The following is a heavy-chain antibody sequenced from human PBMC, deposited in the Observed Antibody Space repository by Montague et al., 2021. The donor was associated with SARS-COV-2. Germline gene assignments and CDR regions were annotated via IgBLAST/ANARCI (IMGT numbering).Heavy chain of an antibody. CDR2: ISSSGATI. CDR3: ATNKYCTLHDCLHGRHYFDH. D-gene: IGHD2-8*01. V-gene: IGHV3-48*03. Sequence: SLRLSCAASGFDFFNFDMAWVRQAPGRGLEWISDISSSGATILYADSLKGRSTTSRDNIQKSLYLQMNSLRAEDTAVYYCATNKYCTLHDCLHGRHYFDHWGQGTLVTVSS. CDR1: GFDFFNFD. J-gene: IGHJ4*02.